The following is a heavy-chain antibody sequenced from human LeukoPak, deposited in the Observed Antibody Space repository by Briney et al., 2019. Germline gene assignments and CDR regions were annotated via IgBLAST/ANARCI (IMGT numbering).Heavy chain of an antibody. CDR1: GFTFSSYG. Sequence: GGSLRLSCAASGFTFSSYGMHWVRQAPGKGLEWVAFIRYDGSNKYYAGSVRGRFTISRDNSKNTLYLQVNSLRAEDTAVYYCAKDPSFRPGYFDYWGQGTLVTVSS. CDR3: AKDPSFRPGYFDY. V-gene: IGHV3-30*02. J-gene: IGHJ4*02. CDR2: IRYDGSNK.